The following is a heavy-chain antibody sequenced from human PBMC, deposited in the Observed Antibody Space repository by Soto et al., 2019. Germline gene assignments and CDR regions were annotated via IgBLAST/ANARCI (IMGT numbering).Heavy chain of an antibody. CDR3: ASWVGYNKYFFG. Sequence: GGSLRLSCSASGFTFSTYWMSWVRQAPGKGLERVANIKQNGSEKYYVDSVKGRFTISRDNAKDSLYLQMNSLRAVDTAVYYCASWVGYNKYFFGWGQGTLVTVSS. CDR2: IKQNGSEK. D-gene: IGHD4-4*01. J-gene: IGHJ4*02. V-gene: IGHV3-7*01. CDR1: GFTFSTYW.